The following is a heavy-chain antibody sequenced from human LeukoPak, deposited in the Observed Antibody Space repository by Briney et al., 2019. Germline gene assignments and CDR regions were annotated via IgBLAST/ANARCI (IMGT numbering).Heavy chain of an antibody. CDR2: IIPIFGTA. J-gene: IGHJ6*02. CDR1: GYTFTSYG. D-gene: IGHD2-2*01. CDR3: ARWIVVVPAARRGGYYYYGMDV. Sequence: ASVKVSCKASGYTFTSYGISWVRQAPGQGLEWMGGIIPIFGTANYAQKFQGRVTITADESTSTAYMELSSLRSEDTAVYYCARWIVVVPAARRGGYYYYGMDVWGQGTTVTVSS. V-gene: IGHV1-69*13.